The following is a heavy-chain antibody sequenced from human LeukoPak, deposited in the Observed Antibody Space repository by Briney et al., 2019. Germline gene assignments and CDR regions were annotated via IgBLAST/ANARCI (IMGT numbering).Heavy chain of an antibody. Sequence: GGSLGLSCAASGFTFSSYGMHWVRQAPGKGLEWVAVIWYDGSNKYYADSVKGRFTISRDNSKNTLYLQMNSLRAEDTAVYYCAKERLELRSLDYWGQGTLVTVSS. D-gene: IGHD1-7*01. J-gene: IGHJ4*02. CDR3: AKERLELRSLDY. V-gene: IGHV3-33*06. CDR2: IWYDGSNK. CDR1: GFTFSSYG.